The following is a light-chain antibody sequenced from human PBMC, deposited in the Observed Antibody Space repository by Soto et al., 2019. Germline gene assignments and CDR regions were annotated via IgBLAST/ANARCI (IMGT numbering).Light chain of an antibody. CDR3: SSHGGSNNFYV. V-gene: IGLV2-8*01. J-gene: IGLJ1*01. CDR2: EVS. Sequence: QSVLTRPPSASGSPGQSITISCTGTSSDVGAYNYVSWYQQHPGKAPKLMIHEVSKRPSGVPDRFSASKSGNTASLTVSGLQAEDEADYYCSSHGGSNNFYVFGTGTRSPS. CDR1: SSDVGAYNY.